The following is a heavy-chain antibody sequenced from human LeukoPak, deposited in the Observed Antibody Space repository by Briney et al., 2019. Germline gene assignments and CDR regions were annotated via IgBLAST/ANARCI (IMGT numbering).Heavy chain of an antibody. CDR2: IYYSGST. CDR1: GGSITTYY. CDR3: AGSIAANAVNAFDI. D-gene: IGHD6-13*01. V-gene: IGHV4-59*08. Sequence: PSETLSLTCTVSGGSITTYYWNWIRQSPGKGLEWIGYIYYSGSTNYNPSLKSRLTISVDTSKNQFSLKLTSVTAADTAVYYCAGSIAANAVNAFDIWGQGTMVTVSS. J-gene: IGHJ3*02.